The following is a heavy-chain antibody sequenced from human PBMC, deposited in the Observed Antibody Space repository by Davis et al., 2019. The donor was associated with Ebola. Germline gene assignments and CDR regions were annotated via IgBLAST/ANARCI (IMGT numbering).Heavy chain of an antibody. D-gene: IGHD6-13*01. CDR1: GYTFTSYW. CDR3: ASPSSSPPY. V-gene: IGHV5-51*01. Sequence: KVSCKGSGYTFTSYWIAWVRQVPGKGLEWMGIIYPGDSDTRYSPSFQGQVTISADKSISTAYLQWSSLKASDTAMYYCASPSSSPPYWGQGTLVTVSS. CDR2: IYPGDSDT. J-gene: IGHJ4*02.